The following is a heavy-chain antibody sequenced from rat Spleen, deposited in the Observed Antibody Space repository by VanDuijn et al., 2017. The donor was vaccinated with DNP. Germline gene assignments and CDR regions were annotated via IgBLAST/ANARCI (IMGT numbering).Heavy chain of an antibody. V-gene: IGHV5-46*01. D-gene: IGHD1-12*03. Sequence: EVQLVESGGGLVQPGRSMKLSCAASGFTFSSFPMAWVRQAPTKGLEWVATISTSGGSTYYRDSVKGRFTISRDNAKSTLYLQMNSLRSEDTATYYCATSGYGYDGYPFAYWGQGTLVTVSS. CDR1: GFTFSSFP. CDR2: ISTSGGST. CDR3: ATSGYGYDGYPFAY. J-gene: IGHJ3*01.